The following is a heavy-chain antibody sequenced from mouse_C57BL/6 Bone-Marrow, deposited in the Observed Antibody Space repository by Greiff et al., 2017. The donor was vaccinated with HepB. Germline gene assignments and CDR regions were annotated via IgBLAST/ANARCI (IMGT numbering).Heavy chain of an antibody. J-gene: IGHJ3*01. V-gene: IGHV1-81*01. CDR2: IYPRSGNT. D-gene: IGHD1-1*01. CDR1: GYTFTSYG. CDR3: ARPHYYGSSYAWFAY. Sequence: QVHVKQSGAELARPGASVKLSCKASGYTFTSYGISWVKQRTGQGLEWIGEIYPRSGNTYYNEKFKGKATLTADKSSSTAYMELRSLTSEDSAVYFCARPHYYGSSYAWFAYWGQGTLVTVSA.